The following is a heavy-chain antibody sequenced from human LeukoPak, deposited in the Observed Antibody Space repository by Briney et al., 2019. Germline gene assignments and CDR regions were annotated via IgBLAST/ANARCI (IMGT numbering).Heavy chain of an antibody. D-gene: IGHD6-19*01. CDR3: ARGSSGWYTPSYYYMDI. V-gene: IGHV3-30*04. CDR2: ISYDGSNK. J-gene: IGHJ6*03. CDR1: GFTFSSYA. Sequence: GGSLRLSCAASGFTFSSYAMHWVRQAPGKGLEWVAVISYDGSNKKYADSVKGRFTISRDNSKNTLYLQMNSLRAEDTAVYYCARGSSGWYTPSYYYMDIWGQGTMVTVSS.